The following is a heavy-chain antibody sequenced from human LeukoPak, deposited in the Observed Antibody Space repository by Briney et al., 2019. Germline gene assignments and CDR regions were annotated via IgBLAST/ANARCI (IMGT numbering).Heavy chain of an antibody. D-gene: IGHD6-19*01. CDR3: ARYSSGWCDAGFDY. CDR2: IYTSGST. V-gene: IGHV4-61*02. CDR1: GGSISSGSYY. J-gene: IGHJ4*02. Sequence: PSQTLSLTCTVSGGSISSGSYYWSWIRQPAGKGLEWIGRIYTSGSTNYNPSLKSRVTISVDTSKNQFSLKLSSVTAADTAVYYCARYSSGWCDAGFDYWGQGTLVTVSS.